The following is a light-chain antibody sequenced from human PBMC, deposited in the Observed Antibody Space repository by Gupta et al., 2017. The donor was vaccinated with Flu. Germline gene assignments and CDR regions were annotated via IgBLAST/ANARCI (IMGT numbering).Light chain of an antibody. CDR2: GAS. CDR1: QSVSSN. V-gene: IGKV3-15*01. J-gene: IGKJ3*01. Sequence: ATLSVSPGERATLSCRASQSVSSNLAWYQQKPGLAPRLLIYGASARATGIPARFSGSGSGTEFTLTISSLQSEDFAFYYCQQYNNWPPFTFGPGTKVDIK. CDR3: QQYNNWPPFT.